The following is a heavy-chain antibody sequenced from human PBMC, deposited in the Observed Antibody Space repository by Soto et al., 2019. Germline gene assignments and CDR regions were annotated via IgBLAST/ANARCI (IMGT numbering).Heavy chain of an antibody. CDR2: IDYSRNT. CDR1: GASVNMGVNY. CDR3: ARERISSRSNGMDV. V-gene: IGHV4-61*08. J-gene: IGHJ6*02. D-gene: IGHD6-6*01. Sequence: SETLSLTFTVSGASVNMGVNYYSWVRQPPGKGLECIGYIDYSRNTNYKPSLKSRATISVDTSKNQFSLNLSSVTAADTAVYYCARERISSRSNGMDVWGQGTRATVS.